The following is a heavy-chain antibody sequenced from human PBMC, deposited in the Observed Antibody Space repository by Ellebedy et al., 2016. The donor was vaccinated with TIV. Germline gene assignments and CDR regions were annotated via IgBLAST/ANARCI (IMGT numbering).Heavy chain of an antibody. Sequence: SETLSLTXAVSGGSIRTTNWWSWVRPPPGKGLEWIGEIHHSGNTNYNPSLKSRVTLTVDKSKNQLSLKLSSVTAADTAVYFCARLRQSRDRSHWYFDLWGRGTLVTVSS. CDR1: GGSIRTTNW. CDR3: ARLRQSRDRSHWYFDL. J-gene: IGHJ2*01. CDR2: IHHSGNT. V-gene: IGHV4-4*02. D-gene: IGHD1-14*01.